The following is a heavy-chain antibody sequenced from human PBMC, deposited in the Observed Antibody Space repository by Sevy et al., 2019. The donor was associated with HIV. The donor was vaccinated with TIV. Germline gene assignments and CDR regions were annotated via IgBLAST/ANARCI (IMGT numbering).Heavy chain of an antibody. CDR1: GFTFSTYN. V-gene: IGHV3-48*01. CDR3: ARIGMITFGGAGRGAFDI. Sequence: GGSLRLSCAASGFTFSTYNMHWVRQAPGKGLEWVSYISSTSNTIYYADSVKGRSTISRDNADNSRCLQMKSLRAEDTALYYCARIGMITFGGAGRGAFDIWGQGTMVTVSS. CDR2: ISSTSNTI. J-gene: IGHJ3*02. D-gene: IGHD3-16*01.